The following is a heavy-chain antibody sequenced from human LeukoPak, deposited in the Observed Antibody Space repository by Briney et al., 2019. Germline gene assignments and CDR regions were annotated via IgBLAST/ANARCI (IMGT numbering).Heavy chain of an antibody. J-gene: IGHJ4*02. V-gene: IGHV3-23*01. CDR1: GFTFSSYA. Sequence: GGSLRLSCAASGFTFSSYAMSWVRQAPGKGLEWVSAISGSGGSTYYADSVKGRFTISRDNSKNTLYLQMNSLRAEDTAVHYCASSGSYYPLPYYFDYWGQGTLVTVSS. CDR2: ISGSGGST. CDR3: ASSGSYYPLPYYFDY. D-gene: IGHD3-10*01.